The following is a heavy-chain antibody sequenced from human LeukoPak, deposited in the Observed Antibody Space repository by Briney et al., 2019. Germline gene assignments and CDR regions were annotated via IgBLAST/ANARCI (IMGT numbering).Heavy chain of an antibody. V-gene: IGHV1-18*01. Sequence: GASVKVSCKASGYTFTSYGISWVRQAPGQGLEWMGWISAYNGNTNYAQKLQGRVTMTTDTSTSTAYMELRSLRSDDTAVYYCGLVILHRPKYYYYYYMDVWGKGTTVTISS. CDR1: GYTFTSYG. CDR2: ISAYNGNT. J-gene: IGHJ6*03. CDR3: GLVILHRPKYYYYYYMDV. D-gene: IGHD3-9*01.